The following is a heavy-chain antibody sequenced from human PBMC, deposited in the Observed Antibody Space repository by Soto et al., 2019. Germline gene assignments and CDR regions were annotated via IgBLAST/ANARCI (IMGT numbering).Heavy chain of an antibody. CDR2: INSDGSST. CDR1: GFTFSSYW. D-gene: IGHD6-25*01. CDR3: AKDPRTAARPY. J-gene: IGHJ4*02. Sequence: EVQLVESGGGVVQPGGSLRLSCAASGFTFSSYWMHWVRQAPGKGLVWVSRINSDGSSTSYADSVKGRFTISRDNAKNTLYQQMNSLSAEDTAVYYCAKDPRTAARPYWGQGTLVTVSS. V-gene: IGHV3-74*01.